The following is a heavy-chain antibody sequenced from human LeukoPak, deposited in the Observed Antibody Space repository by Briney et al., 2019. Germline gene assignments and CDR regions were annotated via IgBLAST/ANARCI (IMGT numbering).Heavy chain of an antibody. Sequence: ASVKVSCKVSGYTLTELSMHWVRQAPGKGLEWMGGFDPEDGETIYAQKFQGRVTMTEDTSTDTAYMELSSLRSEDTAVYYCQVGGRPGSSGWYSFDYWGQGTLVTVSS. CDR2: FDPEDGET. J-gene: IGHJ4*02. V-gene: IGHV1-24*01. CDR3: QVGGRPGSSGWYSFDY. D-gene: IGHD6-19*01. CDR1: GYTLTELS.